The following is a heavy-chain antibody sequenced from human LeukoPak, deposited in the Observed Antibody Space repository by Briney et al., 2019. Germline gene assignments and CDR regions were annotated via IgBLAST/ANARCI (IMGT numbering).Heavy chain of an antibody. CDR2: IRYDGSNQ. D-gene: IGHD3-22*01. J-gene: IGHJ3*02. CDR1: GLTFSNYG. CDR3: AKGYYDSSAFDM. V-gene: IGHV3-30*02. Sequence: PGGSLRLSCAASGLTFSNYGMDWVRQGPGKRQEWVAFIRYDGSNQYYTDSVKGRFTISRDNSKNTLFLQMNSLRTEDSAVYYCAKGYYDSSAFDMWGQGKMVTVSS.